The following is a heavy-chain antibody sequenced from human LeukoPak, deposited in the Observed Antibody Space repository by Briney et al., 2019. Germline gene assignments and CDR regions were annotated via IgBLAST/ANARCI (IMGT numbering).Heavy chain of an antibody. CDR3: ARAELSDCSSTSCYTSNWFDP. V-gene: IGHV1-2*02. Sequence: ASVKVSCKASGYTFTGYYMHWVRQAPGQGLEWMGWINPNSGGTNYAQKFQGRVTMTRDTSISTAYMELSRLRSDDTAVYYCARAELSDCSSTSCYTSNWFDPWGQGTLVTVSS. D-gene: IGHD2-2*02. CDR1: GYTFTGYY. CDR2: INPNSGGT. J-gene: IGHJ5*02.